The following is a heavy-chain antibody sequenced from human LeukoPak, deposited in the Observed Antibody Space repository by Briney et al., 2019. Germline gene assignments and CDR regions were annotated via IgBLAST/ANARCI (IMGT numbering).Heavy chain of an antibody. CDR2: IYTSGST. V-gene: IGHV4-4*07. D-gene: IGHD2-2*01. CDR1: GGSISSYY. Sequence: SETLSLTCTVSGGSISSYYWSWIRQPAGKGLEWIGRIYTSGSTNYNPSLKSRVTISVDTSKNQFSLKLSSVTAADTAVYYCARARKGKGIVVVPAARDVPYYYYYGMDVWGQGTTVTVSS. J-gene: IGHJ6*02. CDR3: ARARKGKGIVVVPAARDVPYYYYYGMDV.